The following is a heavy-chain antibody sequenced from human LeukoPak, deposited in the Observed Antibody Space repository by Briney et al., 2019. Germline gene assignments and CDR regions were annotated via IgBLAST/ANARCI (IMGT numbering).Heavy chain of an antibody. Sequence: SETLSLTCAVYGGSFSGYYWSWIRQPPGKGLEWIGEINHSGSTNYNPSLKSRVTISVDTSKNQFSLKLSSVTAADTAVYYCARGCCSSAKSWFDPWGQGTLVTVSS. J-gene: IGHJ5*02. D-gene: IGHD2-2*01. CDR2: INHSGST. V-gene: IGHV4-34*01. CDR3: ARGCCSSAKSWFDP. CDR1: GGSFSGYY.